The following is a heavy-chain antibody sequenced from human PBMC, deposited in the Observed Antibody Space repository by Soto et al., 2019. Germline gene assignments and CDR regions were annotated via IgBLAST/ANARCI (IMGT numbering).Heavy chain of an antibody. J-gene: IGHJ4*02. CDR2: TYYRSKWHY. D-gene: IGHD3-10*01. CDR1: GDSVSNNSVA. V-gene: IGHV6-1*01. CDR3: ARTLRGRGVKYFDD. Sequence: SQTLSLTCAISGDSVSNNSVAWNWVRQSPSRGLEWLGRTYYRSKWHYDYAPSVRSRITINPDTSKNHFSLQLNSVSPEDAAVYYCARTLRGRGVKYFDDWGQGSLVTVSS.